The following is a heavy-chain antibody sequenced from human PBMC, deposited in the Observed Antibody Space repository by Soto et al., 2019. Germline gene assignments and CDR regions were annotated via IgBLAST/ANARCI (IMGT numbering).Heavy chain of an antibody. CDR2: ISGSGGST. Sequence: EVQLLESGGGLVQPGGSLRLSCAASGFTFSSYAMSWVRQAPGKGLEWVSAISGSGGSTYYADSVKGRFTISRDNSKNTLYLQMNSLRAEDTAVYYCATGPWVREFLIAVAGIGWGQGTLVTVSS. D-gene: IGHD6-19*01. CDR1: GFTFSSYA. CDR3: ATGPWVREFLIAVAGIG. V-gene: IGHV3-23*01. J-gene: IGHJ4*02.